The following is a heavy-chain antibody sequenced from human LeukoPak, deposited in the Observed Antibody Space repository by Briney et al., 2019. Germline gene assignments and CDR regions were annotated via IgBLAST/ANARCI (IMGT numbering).Heavy chain of an antibody. CDR2: INPNSGGT. J-gene: IGHJ4*02. V-gene: IGHV1-2*02. Sequence: GASVKVSCKASGYTFTGYYMHWVRQAPGQGLEWMGWINPNSGGTNYAQKFQGRVTMTRDTSISTAYMELSRLRSDDTAVYYCARSFCPDGYCSGGRDRPFDYWGQGTLVTVSS. CDR1: GYTFTGYY. CDR3: ARSFCPDGYCSGGRDRPFDY. D-gene: IGHD2-15*01.